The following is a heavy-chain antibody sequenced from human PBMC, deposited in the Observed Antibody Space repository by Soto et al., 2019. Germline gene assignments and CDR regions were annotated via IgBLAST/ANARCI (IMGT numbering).Heavy chain of an antibody. CDR1: GYTFTTYN. V-gene: IGHV1-46*01. D-gene: IGHD1-26*01. Sequence: QVQLLQSGAEVKRPGASVNVSCKAFGYTFTTYNMHWVRQGPVQGLEGMGMINPTSGSTTYAQNFQGRVTMTRDKSTRSVYMELNSLRSEDTAVYYCARLDIVGPSTVPWGQGTLVTVSS. CDR3: ARLDIVGPSTVP. CDR2: INPTSGST. J-gene: IGHJ5*02.